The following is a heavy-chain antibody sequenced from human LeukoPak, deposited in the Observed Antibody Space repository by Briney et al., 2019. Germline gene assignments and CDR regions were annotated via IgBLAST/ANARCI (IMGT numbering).Heavy chain of an antibody. D-gene: IGHD3-3*01. CDR3: ARDFLRRGYDFWSGYYDY. J-gene: IGHJ4*02. CDR2: ISHVGSNK. V-gene: IGHV3-30*03. Sequence: PGGSLRLSCAASGFTFSIYGMHWVRQAPGKGLEWVAVISHVGSNKYYADSVQGRFSISRDHSKNTLYLQMNSLRAEDTAVYYCARDFLRRGYDFWSGYYDYWGQGTLVTVSS. CDR1: GFTFSIYG.